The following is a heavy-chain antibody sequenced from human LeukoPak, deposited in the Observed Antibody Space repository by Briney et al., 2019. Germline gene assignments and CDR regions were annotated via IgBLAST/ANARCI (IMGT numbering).Heavy chain of an antibody. Sequence: GASVKVSCKASGYTFTSYYMHWVRQAPGQGLEWMGIINPSGGSTSYARKFQGRVTMTRDTSTSTVYMELSSLRSEDTAVYYCASDEKNYYFDYWGQGTLVTVSS. J-gene: IGHJ4*02. CDR1: GYTFTSYY. V-gene: IGHV1-46*01. CDR2: INPSGGST. CDR3: ASDEKNYYFDY. D-gene: IGHD2/OR15-2a*01.